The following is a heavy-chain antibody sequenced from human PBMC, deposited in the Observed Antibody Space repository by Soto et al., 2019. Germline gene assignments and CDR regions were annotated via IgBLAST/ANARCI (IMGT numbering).Heavy chain of an antibody. V-gene: IGHV3-30*04. CDR2: ISYDGSNK. CDR3: WGLVTMVRAS. D-gene: IGHD3-10*01. J-gene: IGHJ4*02. Sequence: PGGSLRLSCAASGFTFSSYAMHWVRQAPGKGLEWVALISYDGSNKYYADSVKGRFTISRDNSKNTLYLQMNSLRVEDTAVYYCWGLVTMVRASWGQGTLVTVSS. CDR1: GFTFSSYA.